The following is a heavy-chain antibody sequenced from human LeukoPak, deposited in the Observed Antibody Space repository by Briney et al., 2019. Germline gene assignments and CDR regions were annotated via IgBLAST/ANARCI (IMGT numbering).Heavy chain of an antibody. CDR1: GGSISSGGYS. CDR2: IYYSGST. D-gene: IGHD6-19*01. CDR3: AGRAVAGTFPPDAFDI. Sequence: PSETLSLTCAVSGGSISSGGYSWSWIRQPPGKGLEWIGYIYYSGSTYYNPSLKSRVTISVDTSKNQFSLKLSSVTAPDTAVYYCAGRAVAGTFPPDAFDIWGQGTMVTVSS. V-gene: IGHV4-30-4*07. J-gene: IGHJ3*02.